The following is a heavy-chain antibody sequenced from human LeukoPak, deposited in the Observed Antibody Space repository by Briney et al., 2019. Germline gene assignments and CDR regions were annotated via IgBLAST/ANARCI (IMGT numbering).Heavy chain of an antibody. CDR1: GDSITGYY. D-gene: IGHD1-7*01. J-gene: IGHJ4*02. CDR3: ARHKNSGTYPLDF. V-gene: IGHV4-59*08. Sequence: SETLSLTCTVSGDSITGYYWSWIRQPPGRELVYIGFLRYSGSTKYNPSLQSRVTMSVDTSKNQFSLKLTSVTAADTAVYYCARHKNSGTYPLDFWGQGTLVTVSS. CDR2: LRYSGST.